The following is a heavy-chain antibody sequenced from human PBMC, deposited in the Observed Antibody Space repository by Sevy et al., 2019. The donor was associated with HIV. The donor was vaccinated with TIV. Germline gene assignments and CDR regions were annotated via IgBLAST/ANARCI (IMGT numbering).Heavy chain of an antibody. CDR3: XRGPRIXIFGXXTAXRXXXX. Sequence: SETLSLTXAXXXXXXSGXXWXXIXQPPGKGLEWIGEINHSGSTNYNPSLKSRVTISVDTSKNQFSLKLSSVTAADTAVYYCXRGPRIXIFGXXTAXRXXXXXGQGTLVTVSS. CDR2: INHSGST. J-gene: IGHJ5*02. V-gene: IGHV4-34*01. CDR1: XXXXSGXX. D-gene: IGHD3-3*01.